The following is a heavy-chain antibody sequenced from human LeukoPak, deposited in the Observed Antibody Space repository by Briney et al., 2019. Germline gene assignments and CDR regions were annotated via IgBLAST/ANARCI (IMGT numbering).Heavy chain of an antibody. D-gene: IGHD1-26*01. CDR1: GFTFNMYG. J-gene: IGHJ6*03. Sequence: GESLKISCAASGFTFNMYGMHWVRQAPGEGPEWLTFIRFDGTNKYYANSVKGRFTISRDNPMNTVYLQMNRLRAEDTALYYCVRTPYSGSAPRYYYMDVWGKGTTVTVS. V-gene: IGHV3-30*02. CDR3: VRTPYSGSAPRYYYMDV. CDR2: IRFDGTNK.